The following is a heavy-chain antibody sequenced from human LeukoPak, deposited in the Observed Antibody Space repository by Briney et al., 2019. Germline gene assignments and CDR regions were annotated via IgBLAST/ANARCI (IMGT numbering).Heavy chain of an antibody. CDR1: GGSFSGYY. Sequence: SETLSLTCAVYGGSFSGYYWSWIRQPPGEGVEWIGEINHSGSTNYNPSLKSRVTISVDTSKNQFSLKLSSVTAADTAVYYCARYSSSSGGMDVWGQGTTVTVSS. CDR2: INHSGST. J-gene: IGHJ6*02. V-gene: IGHV4-34*01. D-gene: IGHD6-6*01. CDR3: ARYSSSSGGMDV.